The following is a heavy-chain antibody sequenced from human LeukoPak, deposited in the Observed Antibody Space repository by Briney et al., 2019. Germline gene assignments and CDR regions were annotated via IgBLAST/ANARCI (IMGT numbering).Heavy chain of an antibody. CDR2: MYPGDSDT. D-gene: IGHD3-3*01. Sequence: GESLKISCKGSGYSFTIYWIGWVRQMPGKGLEWMGIMYPGDSDTRYSPSFQGQVTISADKSISTAYLQWSSLKASDTAMYYCASNNKPYWSGYYPYYYYYYMDFWGKGTTVTVSS. V-gene: IGHV5-51*01. CDR3: ASNNKPYWSGYYPYYYYYYMDF. CDR1: GYSFTIYW. J-gene: IGHJ6*03.